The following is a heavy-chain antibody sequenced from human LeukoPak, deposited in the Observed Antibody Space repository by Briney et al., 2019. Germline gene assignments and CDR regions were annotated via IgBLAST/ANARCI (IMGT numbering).Heavy chain of an antibody. CDR1: GLTFSSYA. J-gene: IGHJ4*02. CDR3: AKGQDAYSGYGFDY. D-gene: IGHD5-12*01. Sequence: GGSLRLSCAASGLTFSSYAMSWVRQAPGKGLEWVSAISGSGGSTYYADSVKGRFTISRDNSKNTLYLQMNSLRAEDTAVYYCAKGQDAYSGYGFDYWGQGTLVTVSS. CDR2: ISGSGGST. V-gene: IGHV3-23*01.